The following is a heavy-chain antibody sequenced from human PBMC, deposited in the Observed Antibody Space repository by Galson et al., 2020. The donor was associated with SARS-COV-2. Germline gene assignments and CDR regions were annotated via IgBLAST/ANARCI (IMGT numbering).Heavy chain of an antibody. D-gene: IGHD2-15*01. CDR2: IYYSGST. Sequence: SETLSLTCTVSGGSISSGGYYWSWIRQHPGKGLEWIGYIYYSGSTYYNPSLKSRVTISVDTSKNQFSLKLSSVTAADTAVYYCARGGNPYYFDYWGQGTLVTVSS. CDR1: GGSISSGGYY. J-gene: IGHJ4*02. V-gene: IGHV4-31*03. CDR3: ARGGNPYYFDY.